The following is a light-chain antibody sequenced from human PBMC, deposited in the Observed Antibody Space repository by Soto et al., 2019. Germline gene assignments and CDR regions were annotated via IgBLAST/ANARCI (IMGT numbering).Light chain of an antibody. Sequence: EIVLTQSPATLSLSPGERATLSCRASQSVGSSLAWYQQKPGQAPRLLIYGASTRAAGIPARFSGSGFGTDFTLTISSLEPEDAAVYYCQQRSNWPPITFGQGTRLEIK. J-gene: IGKJ5*01. CDR1: QSVGSS. V-gene: IGKV3-11*01. CDR3: QQRSNWPPIT. CDR2: GAS.